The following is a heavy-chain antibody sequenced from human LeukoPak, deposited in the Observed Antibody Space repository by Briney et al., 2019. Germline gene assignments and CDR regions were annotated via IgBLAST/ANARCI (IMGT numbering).Heavy chain of an antibody. Sequence: GGSLRLSCAASGFAFNSYNMNWVRQAPGKGLEWVSYISSSSSTIYYADSVKGRFTISRDNANTSLFLHMNSLRAEDTAVYYCARAGYTGGWTNWFDPWGQGTLVTVSS. CDR3: ARAGYTGGWTNWFDP. V-gene: IGHV3-48*04. CDR1: GFAFNSYN. D-gene: IGHD6-19*01. J-gene: IGHJ5*02. CDR2: ISSSSSTI.